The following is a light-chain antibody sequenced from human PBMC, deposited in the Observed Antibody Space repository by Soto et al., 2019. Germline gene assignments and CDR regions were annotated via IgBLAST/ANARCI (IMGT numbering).Light chain of an antibody. CDR2: DAS. CDR1: QSISSW. V-gene: IGKV1-5*01. CDR3: QQYNSYHLT. J-gene: IGKJ4*01. Sequence: DIQMTQSPSTLSASVGDRVTITCRASQSISSWLAWYQQKPGKAPKLLIYDASSLESGVPSRFSGSGSGTDFTLTISSLQPDDFATYYCQQYNSYHLTFGGGTKVEIK.